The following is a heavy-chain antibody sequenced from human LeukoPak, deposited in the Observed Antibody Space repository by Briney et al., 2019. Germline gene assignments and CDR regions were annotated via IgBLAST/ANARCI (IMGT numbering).Heavy chain of an antibody. CDR3: ARFSGSHPEIDY. CDR1: GFTFSSYS. V-gene: IGHV3-21*01. Sequence: GGSLRLSCAASGFTFSSYSMNWVRQAPGKGLEGVSSISSSSYIYYADSVKGRFTISRDNAKNSRYLQMNSLRAEDTAVYYCARFSGSHPEIDYRGKGTLVTVSS. D-gene: IGHD1-26*01. CDR2: ISSSSYI. J-gene: IGHJ4*02.